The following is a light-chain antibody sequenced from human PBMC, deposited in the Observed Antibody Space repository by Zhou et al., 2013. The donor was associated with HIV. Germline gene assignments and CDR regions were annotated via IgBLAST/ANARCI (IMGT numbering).Light chain of an antibody. CDR2: GAS. Sequence: EIVLTQSPGTLSLSPGERATLSCRASQSISTFYVAWYQQKPGQAPRLLIYGASSRATGIPDRFSGSGSGTDFTLTISRLDPEDFAVYYCHQYGYSPITFGQGTRLEIK. V-gene: IGKV3-20*01. CDR1: QSISTFY. J-gene: IGKJ5*01. CDR3: HQYGYSPIT.